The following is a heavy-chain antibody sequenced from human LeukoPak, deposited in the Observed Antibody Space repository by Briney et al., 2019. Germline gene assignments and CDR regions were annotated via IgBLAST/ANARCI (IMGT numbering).Heavy chain of an antibody. CDR1: GFTFTDYA. CDR2: ISSSGDST. J-gene: IGHJ4*02. V-gene: IGHV3-23*01. Sequence: GGSLRLSCAASGFTFTDYAMSWVRQAPGKGLEWVSAISSSGDSTYYADSVKGRFTISRDISKNTLNLQMNGLRAEDTAIYYCAKDYPPPKGYWGQGTLVTVSS. CDR3: AKDYPPPKGY.